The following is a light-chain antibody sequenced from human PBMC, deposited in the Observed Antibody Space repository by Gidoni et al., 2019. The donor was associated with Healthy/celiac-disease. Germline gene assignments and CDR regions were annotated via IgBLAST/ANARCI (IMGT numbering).Light chain of an antibody. V-gene: IGLV3-1*01. Sequence: SYELTQPPSVSVSPGQTASITCSGAKLGDKYACWYQQKPGQSPVLVIYQDSNRPSGIPERFSGSNSGNTATLTISGTQAMDEADYYCQAWDSSTAVFGGGTKLTVL. CDR3: QAWDSSTAV. J-gene: IGLJ2*01. CDR2: QDS. CDR1: KLGDKY.